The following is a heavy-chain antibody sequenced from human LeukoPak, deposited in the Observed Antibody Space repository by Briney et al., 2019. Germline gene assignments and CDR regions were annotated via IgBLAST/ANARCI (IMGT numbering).Heavy chain of an antibody. Sequence: GESLKISCQGFRYSFTSYWIGWVRQMPGKGLEWMGIIYPGDSDTRYSPSFRGQVTISADKSISTAYLQWSSLKASDTAMYYCARLSVDTLMVSPLNWFDPWGQGTLVTVSS. D-gene: IGHD5-18*01. V-gene: IGHV5-51*01. CDR1: RYSFTSYW. J-gene: IGHJ5*02. CDR2: IYPGDSDT. CDR3: ARLSVDTLMVSPLNWFDP.